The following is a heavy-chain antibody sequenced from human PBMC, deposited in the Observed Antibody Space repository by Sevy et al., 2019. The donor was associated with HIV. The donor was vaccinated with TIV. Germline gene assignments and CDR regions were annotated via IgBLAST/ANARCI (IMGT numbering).Heavy chain of an antibody. CDR3: AREHERGTNSPYDYDDVDV. CDR2: IWFDGSNR. V-gene: IGHV3-33*01. D-gene: IGHD2-2*01. J-gene: IGHJ6*03. CDR1: GFTFSSYG. Sequence: GGSLSLSCAASGFTFSSYGIHWVRQAPGKGLEWVAVIWFDGSNRYYADSVKGRFTISRDNSNNTLYLQMINLRDEDTAVYYCAREHERGTNSPYDYDDVDVWVKGTTVTVSS.